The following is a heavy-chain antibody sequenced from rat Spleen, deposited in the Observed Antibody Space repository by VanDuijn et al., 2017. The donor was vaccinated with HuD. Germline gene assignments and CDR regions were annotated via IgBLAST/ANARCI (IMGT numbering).Heavy chain of an antibody. J-gene: IGHJ2*01. D-gene: IGHD1-11*01. V-gene: IGHV5S10*01. CDR2: IIYDGSRT. CDR1: GFTFSDYN. Sequence: EVQLVESGGGLVQPGRSLKLSCAASGFTFSDYNMAWVRQAPKKGLEWVATIIYDGSRTYYRDSVKGRFTISRDNAKSTLYLQMDSLRSEDTATYYCATLYGGYSPYFDYWGQGVMVTVSS. CDR3: ATLYGGYSPYFDY.